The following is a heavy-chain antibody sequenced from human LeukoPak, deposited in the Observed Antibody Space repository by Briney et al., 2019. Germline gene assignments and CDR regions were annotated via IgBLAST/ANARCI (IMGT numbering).Heavy chain of an antibody. CDR2: IIPILGIA. D-gene: IGHD2-21*02. CDR1: GGTFSSDA. J-gene: IGHJ3*02. Sequence: GASVKVSCKASGGTFSSDAISWVRQAPGQGLEWMGRIIPILGIANYAQKFQGRVTITADKSTSTAYMELSSLRSEDTAVYYCARDKSSYCGGDCYRYDAFDIWGQGTMVTVSS. CDR3: ARDKSSYCGGDCYRYDAFDI. V-gene: IGHV1-69*04.